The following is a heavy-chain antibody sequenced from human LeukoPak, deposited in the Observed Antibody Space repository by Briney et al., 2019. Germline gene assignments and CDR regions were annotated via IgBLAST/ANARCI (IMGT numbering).Heavy chain of an antibody. D-gene: IGHD1-20*01. J-gene: IGHJ3*02. Sequence: SGTLSLTCAVSGGSISSGNWWSWVRPPPGKGLVWIGEIYQSGTTNYNPSLKSRATISVDNSKNQFSLKLTSVTAADTAVYYCARGRITGTPGAFDIWGQGTMVTVSS. V-gene: IGHV4-4*02. CDR3: ARGRITGTPGAFDI. CDR1: GGSISSGNW. CDR2: IYQSGTT.